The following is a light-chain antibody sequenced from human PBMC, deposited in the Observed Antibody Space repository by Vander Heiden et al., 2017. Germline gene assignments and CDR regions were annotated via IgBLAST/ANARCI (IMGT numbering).Light chain of an antibody. CDR3: QSYDSSLSGYV. CDR2: GNS. CDR1: SSNIGAGYD. J-gene: IGLJ1*01. Sequence: QSVLTQPPSVSGAPGQRVTISCTGSSSNIGAGYDVHWYQQLPGTAPKLLIYGNSNRPSGVPDRFSGSKSGTSASLAITGLQAEDEADYYCQSYDSSLSGYVFGTGTKVNGL. V-gene: IGLV1-40*01.